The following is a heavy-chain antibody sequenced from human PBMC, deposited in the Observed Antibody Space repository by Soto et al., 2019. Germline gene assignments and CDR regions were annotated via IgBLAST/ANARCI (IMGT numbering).Heavy chain of an antibody. V-gene: IGHV4-59*01. CDR2: IYYSGST. D-gene: IGHD3-16*01. CDR3: AREASGAYKYFDL. CDR1: GGSISTYY. Sequence: PSETLSLTCSVSGGSISTYYWIWIRQPPGKGLEWIGYIYYSGSTSYNPSLKSRVTISIDTSKNQFSLRLSSVTAADTAVYYCAREASGAYKYFDLWGQGTLVTVSS. J-gene: IGHJ4*02.